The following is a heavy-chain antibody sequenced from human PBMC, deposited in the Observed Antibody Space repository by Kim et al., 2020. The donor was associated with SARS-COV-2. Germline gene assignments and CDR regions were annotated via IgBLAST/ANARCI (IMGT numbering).Heavy chain of an antibody. CDR3: AKPSGGVTTGNYFDY. D-gene: IGHD4-17*01. CDR1: GFTFSSYA. V-gene: IGHV3-23*01. J-gene: IGHJ4*02. Sequence: GGSLRLSCAASGFTFSSYAMSWVRQAPGKGLEWVSAISGSGGSTYYADSVKGRFTISRDNSKNTLYLQMNSLRAEDTAVYYCAKPSGGVTTGNYFDYWGQGTLVTVSS. CDR2: ISGSGGST.